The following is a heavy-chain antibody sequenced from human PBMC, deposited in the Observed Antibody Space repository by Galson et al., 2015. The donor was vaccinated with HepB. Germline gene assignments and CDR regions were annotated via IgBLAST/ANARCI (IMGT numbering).Heavy chain of an antibody. J-gene: IGHJ3*02. CDR3: ARDGAGVVPPNPSDAFDI. V-gene: IGHV3-30*03. CDR1: GFTFSNYG. Sequence: SLRLSCAASGFTFSNYGMHWVRQAPGKGLEWVAVISYDGSNKYYADSVKGRFTISRDNAKNSLHLQMNSLRAEDTAVYYCARDGAGVVPPNPSDAFDIWGQGTMVTVSP. CDR2: ISYDGSNK. D-gene: IGHD2-2*01.